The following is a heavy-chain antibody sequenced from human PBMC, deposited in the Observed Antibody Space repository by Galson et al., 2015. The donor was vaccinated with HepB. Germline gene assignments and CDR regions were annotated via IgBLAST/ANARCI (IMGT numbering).Heavy chain of an antibody. V-gene: IGHV5-51*01. CDR2: IYPGDSDT. Sequence: QSGAEVKKPGESLKISCKGSGYSFTSYWIGWVRQMPGKGLEWMGIIYPGDSDTRYSPSFQGQVTISADKSISTAYLQWSSLKASDTAMYYCARVAYCGGDCYYYGMDVWGQGTTVTVSS. CDR1: GYSFTSYW. CDR3: ARVAYCGGDCYYYGMDV. J-gene: IGHJ6*02. D-gene: IGHD2-21*02.